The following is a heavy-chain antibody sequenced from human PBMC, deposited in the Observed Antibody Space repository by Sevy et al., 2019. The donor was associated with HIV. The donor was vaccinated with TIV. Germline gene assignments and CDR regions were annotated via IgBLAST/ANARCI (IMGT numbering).Heavy chain of an antibody. Sequence: SETLSLTCTVSGGSITSLYWNWIRQPPGKGLEWIADIYYNGHINYNPSLKSRVILSLDTSKNQFSLRVSSVTAADTAMYYCAGENAWGRGYSWGQGTLVTVSS. V-gene: IGHV4-59*08. CDR2: IYYNGHI. CDR1: GGSITSLY. CDR3: AGENAWGRGYS. D-gene: IGHD1-26*01. J-gene: IGHJ4*02.